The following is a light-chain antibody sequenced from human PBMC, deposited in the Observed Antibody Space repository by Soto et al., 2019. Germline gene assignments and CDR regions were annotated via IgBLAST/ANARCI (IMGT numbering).Light chain of an antibody. CDR3: QQTYTLPRT. Sequence: EIVLTQSPGTLSLSPGERATLSCRASQSFSSNFLAWYQQKPGQAPRLLIYGASTRATGIPARLSGSGYGTEFTLTISSLQPEDFATYYCQQTYTLPRTFAQGTKVDIK. J-gene: IGKJ1*01. V-gene: IGKV3-20*01. CDR1: QSFSSNF. CDR2: GAS.